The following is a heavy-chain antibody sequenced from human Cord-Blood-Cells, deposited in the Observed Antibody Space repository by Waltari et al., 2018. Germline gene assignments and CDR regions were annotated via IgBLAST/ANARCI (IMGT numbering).Heavy chain of an antibody. CDR1: GYTFTGYY. V-gene: IGHV1-2*02. J-gene: IGHJ4*02. Sequence: QVQLVQSGAEVKKPGASVKVSCKASGYTFTGYYMHWVRQAPGQGLEWMGWINPTRGGRKYAQKFQGRGTMTRDTSTSSADMELSRLRSDDTAVYYCVSDGYRGQGTLVTVSS. CDR3: VSDGY. CDR2: INPTRGGR.